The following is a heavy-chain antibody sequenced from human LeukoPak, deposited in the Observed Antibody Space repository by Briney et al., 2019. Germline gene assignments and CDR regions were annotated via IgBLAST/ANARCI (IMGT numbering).Heavy chain of an antibody. J-gene: IGHJ4*02. CDR2: IYSGGST. Sequence: QPGGSLRLSCAASGFTVSSNYMSWVRQAPGKGLEWVSIIYSGGSTYYADSVKGRFTISRDDSKNMLYLQMNSLRAEDTAVYYCAADFPSVDWGQGTLVTVSS. CDR3: AADFPSVD. V-gene: IGHV3-53*01. D-gene: IGHD3-10*01. CDR1: GFTVSSNY.